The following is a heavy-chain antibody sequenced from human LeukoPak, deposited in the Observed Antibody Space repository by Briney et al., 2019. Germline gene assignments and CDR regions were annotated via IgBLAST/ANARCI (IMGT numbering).Heavy chain of an antibody. D-gene: IGHD7-27*01. CDR2: MSPNSGNT. J-gene: IGHJ4*02. V-gene: IGHV1-8*01. CDR1: GYTFTSYD. CDR3: ARGPPNWGYDY. Sequence: ASVKVSCKASGYTFTSYDIDWVRQATGQGPEWMGWMSPNSGNTGYAQKFQGRVTMTRSTSMSTAYMELSSLRSEDTAVYYCARGPPNWGYDYWGQGTLVTVSS.